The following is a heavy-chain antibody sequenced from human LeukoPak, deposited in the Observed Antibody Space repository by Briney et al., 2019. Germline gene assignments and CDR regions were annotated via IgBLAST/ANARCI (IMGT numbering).Heavy chain of an antibody. V-gene: IGHV3-38-3*01. Sequence: GGSLRLSCAASGFTVSSNEMSWVRQAPGKGLEWVSSISGGSTYYADSRNGRFTISRDNSKNTLHLQMNSPRAEDTAVYYCAKADSGSYYGLGDYFDYWGQGTLVTVSS. D-gene: IGHD1-26*01. CDR2: ISGGST. CDR1: GFTVSSNE. CDR3: AKADSGSYYGLGDYFDY. J-gene: IGHJ4*02.